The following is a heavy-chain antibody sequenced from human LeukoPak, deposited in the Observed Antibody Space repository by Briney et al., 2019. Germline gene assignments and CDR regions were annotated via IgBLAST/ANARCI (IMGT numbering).Heavy chain of an antibody. Sequence: GGSLRLSCAASGFTFSSYSMNWVRQAPGKGLEWVSSISSSSSYIYYADPVKGRFTISRDNAKNSLYLQMNSLRAEDTAVYYCARETPRRGETRDGYRWGQGTLVTVSS. V-gene: IGHV3-21*06. D-gene: IGHD5-24*01. J-gene: IGHJ4*02. CDR2: ISSSSSYI. CDR1: GFTFSSYS. CDR3: ARETPRRGETRDGYR.